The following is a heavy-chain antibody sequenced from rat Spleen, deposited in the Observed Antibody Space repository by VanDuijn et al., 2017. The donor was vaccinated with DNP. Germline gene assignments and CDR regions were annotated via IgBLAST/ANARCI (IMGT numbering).Heavy chain of an antibody. CDR1: GFTFSNYG. D-gene: IGHD3-1*01. CDR2: ISTGGGNT. V-gene: IGHV5S13*01. CDR3: ATPALY. Sequence: EVQLVESGGGLVQPGRSLKLSCAASGFTFSNYGMAWVRQAPTKGLEWVASISTGGGNTYYRDPVKGRFTISRDNAKSTLYLQMDRVRSAGTARYYCATPALYWGQGVMVTVSS. J-gene: IGHJ2*01.